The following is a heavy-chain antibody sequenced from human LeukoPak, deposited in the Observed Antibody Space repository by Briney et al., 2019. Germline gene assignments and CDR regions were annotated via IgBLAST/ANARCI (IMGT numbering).Heavy chain of an antibody. CDR1: GGSISSYY. J-gene: IGHJ5*02. Sequence: PSETLTLTCTVSGGSISSYYWSWIRQPPGKGLEWIGNIYYSGSTNYNPSLKSRVTISVDTSKNHFSLNLTSVTAADTAVYYCARTYYYGSGSSYFDPWGQGTLVTVSS. CDR2: IYYSGST. CDR3: ARTYYYGSGSSYFDP. D-gene: IGHD3-10*01. V-gene: IGHV4-59*08.